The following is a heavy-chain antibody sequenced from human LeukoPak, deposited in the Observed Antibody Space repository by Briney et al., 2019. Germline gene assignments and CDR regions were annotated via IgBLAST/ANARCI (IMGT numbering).Heavy chain of an antibody. V-gene: IGHV4-59*12. CDR2: IYYSGST. CDR3: ARAYYDFWSGHGGLYYFDY. J-gene: IGHJ4*02. CDR1: GGSISSYY. Sequence: SETLSLTCTVSGGSISSYYWSWIRHPPGKGLEWVGYIYYSGSTNYNPSLKSRVTISVDRYKNQFSLKLSSVTAADTAVYYCARAYYDFWSGHGGLYYFDYWGQGTLVTVSS. D-gene: IGHD3-3*01.